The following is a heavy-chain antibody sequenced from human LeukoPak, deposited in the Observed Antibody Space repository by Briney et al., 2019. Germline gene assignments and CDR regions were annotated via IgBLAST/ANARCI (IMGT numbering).Heavy chain of an antibody. CDR3: ARVNSGYDDGPIDY. J-gene: IGHJ4*02. D-gene: IGHD5-12*01. CDR2: ISSVSSYI. V-gene: IGHV3-21*01. Sequence: GGSLRLSCAASGFTFSSYSMNWVRQAPGKGLEWLSSISSVSSYIYYADSVKGRFTISRDNAKNTLYLQMNSLRAEDTAVYYCARVNSGYDDGPIDYWGQGTLVTVSS. CDR1: GFTFSSYS.